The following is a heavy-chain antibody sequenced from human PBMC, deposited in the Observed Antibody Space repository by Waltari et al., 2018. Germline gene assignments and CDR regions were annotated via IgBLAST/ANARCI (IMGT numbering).Heavy chain of an antibody. J-gene: IGHJ4*02. CDR3: ARAHSRSWCADY. CDR2: ISYDGSNR. D-gene: IGHD1-26*01. CDR1: GFTLRDHA. Sequence: QVQLVESGGGVVQPGRSLRLPCVTSGFTLRDHAMHWVRQAPGKGLEWLAVISYDGSNRIYADSVKGRFTTSRDNSKNTVYLQMNSLRTEDTAKYYCARAHSRSWCADYWGRGTLVTVSS. V-gene: IGHV3-30-3*01.